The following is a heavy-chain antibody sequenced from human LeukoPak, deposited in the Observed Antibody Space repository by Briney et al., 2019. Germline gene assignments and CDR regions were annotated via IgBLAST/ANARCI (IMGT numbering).Heavy chain of an antibody. CDR1: GFTFSSYI. Sequence: GGSLRLSCAASGFTFSSYIMNWVRQAPGKGLEWVSSISSSSSYIYYADSVKGRFAISRDNARNSLYLQVNSLRAEDTAVYYCARDGQDYYDSSGYLHYWGQGTLVTVSS. J-gene: IGHJ4*02. CDR3: ARDGQDYYDSSGYLHY. CDR2: ISSSSSYI. D-gene: IGHD3-22*01. V-gene: IGHV3-21*01.